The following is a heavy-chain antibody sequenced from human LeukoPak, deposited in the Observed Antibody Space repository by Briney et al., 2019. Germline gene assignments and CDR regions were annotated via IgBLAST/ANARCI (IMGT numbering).Heavy chain of an antibody. V-gene: IGHV3-9*01. CDR2: ISRNSSSI. CDR1: GFTFADYA. Sequence: PGGSLRLSCAASGFTFADYAMHSVRQAPCKGLEWVSGISRNSSSIGYADSVKGRFTISRDNAKNTLYLQMNSLRAEDTAVYYCARDASGIGSGGGDSPSYYFDYWGQGTLVTVSS. CDR3: ARDASGIGSGGGDSPSYYFDY. J-gene: IGHJ4*02. D-gene: IGHD2-21*02.